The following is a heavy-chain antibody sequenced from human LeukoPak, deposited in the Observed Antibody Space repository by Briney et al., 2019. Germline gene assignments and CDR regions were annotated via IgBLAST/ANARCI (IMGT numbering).Heavy chain of an antibody. V-gene: IGHV3-30*19. D-gene: IGHD2-21*02. Sequence: PGRSLRLSCAASGFTFSSYGMHWVRQAPGKGLEWVAVISYDGSNKYYADSVKGRFTISRDNSKNTLYLQMNSLRAEDTAVYYCARGGAYCGGDCYSAESTRWGQGTLVTVSS. J-gene: IGHJ4*02. CDR3: ARGGAYCGGDCYSAESTR. CDR2: ISYDGSNK. CDR1: GFTFSSYG.